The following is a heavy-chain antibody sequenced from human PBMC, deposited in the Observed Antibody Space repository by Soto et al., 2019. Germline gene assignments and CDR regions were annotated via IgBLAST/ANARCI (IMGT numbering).Heavy chain of an antibody. CDR3: ARDXXXXXXX. J-gene: IGHJ1*01. V-gene: IGHV1-69*06. CDR1: GGTFSSYA. D-gene: IGHD3-10*01. CDR2: IIPIFVTA. Sequence: QVQLVQSGAEVKKPGSSVKVSCKASGGTFSSYAISWVRQAPGQGLEWMGGIIPIFVTANYAMKFQGRVKITADKXTSTAYMELXXXXXXXXXVYYCARDXXXXXXXRGQ.